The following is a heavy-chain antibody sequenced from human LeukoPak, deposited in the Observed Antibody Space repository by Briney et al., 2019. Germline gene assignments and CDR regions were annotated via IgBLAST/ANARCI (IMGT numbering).Heavy chain of an antibody. CDR1: GFTFSSYS. CDR2: ITSSSSTI. Sequence: GGSLRLSCAASGFTFSSYSMNCVRQAPGKGLEWVSYITSSSSTIYYADSVKGRFTISRDNAENSLYLQMNSLSAEDTAVYYCARDHSGSYYYGMDVWGQGTTVTVSS. J-gene: IGHJ6*02. D-gene: IGHD1-26*01. V-gene: IGHV3-48*04. CDR3: ARDHSGSYYYGMDV.